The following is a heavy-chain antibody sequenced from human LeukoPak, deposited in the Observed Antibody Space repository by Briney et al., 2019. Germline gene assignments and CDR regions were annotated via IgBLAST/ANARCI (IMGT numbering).Heavy chain of an antibody. CDR3: AKDPQLYCSGGSCYVGY. CDR1: GITFSSYA. Sequence: PGGSLRLSCAASGITFSSYAMHWVRQAPGKGLEWVAVISYDGSNKYYADSVKGRFTISRDNSKNTLYLQMNSLRAEDTAVYYCAKDPQLYCSGGSCYVGYWGQGTLVTVSS. V-gene: IGHV3-30*04. CDR2: ISYDGSNK. J-gene: IGHJ4*02. D-gene: IGHD2-15*01.